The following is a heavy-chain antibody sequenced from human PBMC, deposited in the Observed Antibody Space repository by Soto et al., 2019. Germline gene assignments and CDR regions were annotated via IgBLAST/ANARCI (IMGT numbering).Heavy chain of an antibody. V-gene: IGHV3-48*02. CDR1: GFTFSSYS. J-gene: IGHJ3*02. CDR2: ISSSSTI. Sequence: GGSLRLSCAASGFTFSSYSMNWVRQAPGKGLEWVSYISSSSTIYYADSVKGRFTISRDNAKNSLYLQMNSLRDEDTAVYYCARGPSNFSSLNAFDIWGQGTMVTVSS. D-gene: IGHD6-6*01. CDR3: ARGPSNFSSLNAFDI.